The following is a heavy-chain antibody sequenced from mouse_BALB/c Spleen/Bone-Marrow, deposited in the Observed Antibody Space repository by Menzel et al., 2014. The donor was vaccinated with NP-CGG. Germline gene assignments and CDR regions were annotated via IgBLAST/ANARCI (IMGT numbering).Heavy chain of an antibody. J-gene: IGHJ2*01. CDR3: ARGGGTGFDY. Sequence: EVKLQESGPSLVKPSQPLSLPCSVTGDSITSGYWNWIRKFPGNKLEYMGYISYSGSTYYNPSLKSRISITRDTSKNXYYLQLNSVTTEDTATFYCARGGGTGFDYWGQGTTLTVSS. CDR2: ISYSGST. D-gene: IGHD3-3*01. CDR1: GDSITSGY. V-gene: IGHV3-8*02.